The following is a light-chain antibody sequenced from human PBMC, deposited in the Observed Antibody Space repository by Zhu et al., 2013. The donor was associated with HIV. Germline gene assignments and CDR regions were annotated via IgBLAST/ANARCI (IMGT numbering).Light chain of an antibody. Sequence: DIVMTQSPDSLTVSLGERATINCKSSQSVLYSSNGNNYLTWYQQKPGQPPKLLIYWASTRESGVPDRFSGSGSGTDFTLTISSLQSEDFAVYYCQHYNNWPVTFGGGTTVEIK. V-gene: IGKV4-1*01. CDR1: QSVLYSSNGNNY. CDR2: WAS. J-gene: IGKJ4*01. CDR3: QHYNNWPVT.